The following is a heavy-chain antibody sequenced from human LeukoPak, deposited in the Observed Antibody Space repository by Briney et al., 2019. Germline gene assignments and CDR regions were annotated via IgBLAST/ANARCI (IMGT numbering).Heavy chain of an antibody. CDR3: ARLDRRPTVTTVRWFDP. D-gene: IGHD4-17*01. J-gene: IGHJ5*02. CDR2: INSDGSST. V-gene: IGHV3-74*01. Sequence: PGGSLRLSCAASGFTFSSYWMHWVRQAPGKGLVWVSRINSDGSSTSYADSVKGRFTISRDNAKNTLYLQMNSLRAEDTAVYYCARLDRRPTVTTVRWFDPWGQGTLVTVSS. CDR1: GFTFSSYW.